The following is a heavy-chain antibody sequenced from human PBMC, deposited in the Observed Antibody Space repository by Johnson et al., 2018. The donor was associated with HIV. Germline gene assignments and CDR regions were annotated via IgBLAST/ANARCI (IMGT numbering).Heavy chain of an antibody. CDR1: GFTFSNYA. D-gene: IGHD4-17*01. CDR3: ARATVDDYGDYDDAFDI. CDR2: ISYDGSNK. V-gene: IGHV3-30*04. Sequence: QVQVVESGGGVVQPGRSLRLSCAASGFTFSNYAMHWVRQAPGKGLEWVAVISYDGSNKYYADSVKGRFTISRDNSKNTMYLQMNSLRAEDTAVYYCARATVDDYGDYDDAFDIWGQGTMVTVSS. J-gene: IGHJ3*02.